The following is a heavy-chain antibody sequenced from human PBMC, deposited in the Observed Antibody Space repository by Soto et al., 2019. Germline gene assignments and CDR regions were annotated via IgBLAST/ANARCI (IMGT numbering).Heavy chain of an antibody. CDR2: VYPRDSDT. D-gene: IGHD2-15*01. V-gene: IGHV5-51*01. CDR3: ARPPLPGYSIHFNS. Sequence: GESLKTSCKASGYSFIDYWIGWVRQMPGKGLEWMGIVYPRDSDTRYSPSFQGQVTISADRSTGTAFLQWRSLKASDTALYYCARPPLPGYSIHFNSWGQGTLVTVS. CDR1: GYSFIDYW. J-gene: IGHJ4*02.